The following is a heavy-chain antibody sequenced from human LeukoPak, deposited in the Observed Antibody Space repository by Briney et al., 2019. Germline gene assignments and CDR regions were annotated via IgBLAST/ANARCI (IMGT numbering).Heavy chain of an antibody. V-gene: IGHV1-2*06. CDR2: INPNSGGT. D-gene: IGHD3-22*01. J-gene: IGHJ4*02. Sequence: ASVKVSCKASGYTFTGYYMHWVRQAPGQGLEWMGRINPNSGGTNYAQKFQGRVTMTRDTSISTVYMELSRLRSDDTAVYYCARPWDSGGYFGSRLDYWGQGTLVTVSS. CDR1: GYTFTGYY. CDR3: ARPWDSGGYFGSRLDY.